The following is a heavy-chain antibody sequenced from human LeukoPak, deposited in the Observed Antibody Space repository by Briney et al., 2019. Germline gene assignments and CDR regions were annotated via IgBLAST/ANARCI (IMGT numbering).Heavy chain of an antibody. CDR1: GYTFTSYG. D-gene: IGHD6-19*01. V-gene: IGHV1-18*01. CDR2: ISAYNGNT. Sequence: ASVKVSCKASGYTFTSYGISWVRQAPGQGLEWMGWISAYNGNTNYAQKLQGRVTMTTDTSTSTAYMELRSLRSDDTAVYYCASWAAVADPDAFDIWGRGTMVTVSS. J-gene: IGHJ3*02. CDR3: ASWAAVADPDAFDI.